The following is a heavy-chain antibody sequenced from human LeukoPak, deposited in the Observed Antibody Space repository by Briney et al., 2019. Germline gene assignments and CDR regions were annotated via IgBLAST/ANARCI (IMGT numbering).Heavy chain of an antibody. D-gene: IGHD1-26*01. CDR2: ISYDGSNK. Sequence: GGSLRLSCAASGFTFSSYAMHWVRQAPGKGLEWVAVISYDGSNKYYADSVKGRFTISRDNSKNTLYLQMNSLRAEDTAVYYCARVRGGSGSSYAADAFDIWGQGTMVTVSS. V-gene: IGHV3-30*04. J-gene: IGHJ3*02. CDR1: GFTFSSYA. CDR3: ARVRGGSGSSYAADAFDI.